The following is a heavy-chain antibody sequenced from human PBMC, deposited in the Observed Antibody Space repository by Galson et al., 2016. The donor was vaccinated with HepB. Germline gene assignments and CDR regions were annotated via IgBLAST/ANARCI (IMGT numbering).Heavy chain of an antibody. CDR3: AKDRWFFSGYCAD. CDR2: ISYEGMHQ. Sequence: SLRLSCAASGFIFSDFGMSWVRQSPGKRPEWVAVISYEGMHQYYADFVKGRFTISRDNSNNTLYLHMNSLTPEDTAVYYCAKDRWFFSGYCADWGRGTLVTVSS. D-gene: IGHD3-22*01. V-gene: IGHV3-30*18. J-gene: IGHJ4*02. CDR1: GFIFSDFG.